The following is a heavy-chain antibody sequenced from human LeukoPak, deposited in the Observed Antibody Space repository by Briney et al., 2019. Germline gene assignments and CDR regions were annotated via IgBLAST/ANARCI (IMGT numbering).Heavy chain of an antibody. J-gene: IGHJ4*02. Sequence: PGGSLRLSCAAYGFIFHTYAMSWVRQPPGKGLEWVSTITASGNYTAYADSVKGRFTISRDSSKNTLYLQMNSLRAEDTAVYYCARRTGALSTKSICRFDSWGQGTLVAVSS. CDR2: ITASGNYT. CDR3: ARRTGALSTKSICRFDS. D-gene: IGHD2/OR15-2a*01. V-gene: IGHV3-23*01. CDR1: GFIFHTYA.